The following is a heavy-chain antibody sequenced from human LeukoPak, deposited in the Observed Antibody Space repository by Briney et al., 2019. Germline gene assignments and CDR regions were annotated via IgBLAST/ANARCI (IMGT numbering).Heavy chain of an antibody. J-gene: IGHJ4*02. V-gene: IGHV1-46*01. CDR3: ARGREDIVADD. D-gene: IGHD5-12*01. CDR1: GYTFTSYY. CDR2: INPSGGST. Sequence: ASVKVSCKASGYTFTSYYMHWVRQAPGQGLEWMGIINPSGGSTSYTQKFQGRITMTRDTSTSTVYVELSSLRSEDTAVYYCARGREDIVADDWGQGTLVTVSS.